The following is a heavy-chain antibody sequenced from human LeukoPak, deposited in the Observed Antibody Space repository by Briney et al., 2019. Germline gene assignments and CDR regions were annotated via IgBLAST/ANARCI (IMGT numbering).Heavy chain of an antibody. CDR3: ARDPLRYLRVGHYDY. V-gene: IGHV3-48*03. D-gene: IGHD3-9*01. Sequence: GGSLRLSCAASGFTLSTSEVNWVRQAPGKGLEWVSFISSSGKRGSTIYYADSVKGRFTISRDNAKNSLYLQMNRLRAEDTAVYYCARDPLRYLRVGHYDYWGQGTLVAVSS. J-gene: IGHJ4*02. CDR2: ISSSGKRGSTI. CDR1: GFTLSTSE.